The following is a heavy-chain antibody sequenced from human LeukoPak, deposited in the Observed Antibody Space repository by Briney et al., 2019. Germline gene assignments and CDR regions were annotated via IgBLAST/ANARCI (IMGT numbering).Heavy chain of an antibody. Sequence: GGSLRLSCAASGFTFSSYGMHWVRQAPGKGLEWVAVISYDGSNKYYADSVKGRFTISRDNSKNTLYLQMNSLRAEDTAVYYCAKESLYYYDSSGYSAYFDYWGQGTLVTVSS. CDR3: AKESLYYYDSSGYSAYFDY. CDR2: ISYDGSNK. V-gene: IGHV3-30*18. J-gene: IGHJ4*02. CDR1: GFTFSSYG. D-gene: IGHD3-22*01.